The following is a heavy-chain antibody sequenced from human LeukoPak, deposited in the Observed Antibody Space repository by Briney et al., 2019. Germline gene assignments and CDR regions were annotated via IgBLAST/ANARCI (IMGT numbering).Heavy chain of an antibody. Sequence: PGGSLRLSSAASGFAFRSHAMSWVRQAPGKGLEWVSAITDSGGNRQYTDSVKGRFTISRDNSKNTLYLQMDSLRADDTAVYYCAKSSRYGTGWYGKIDYWGQGTLVTVSS. CDR1: GFAFRSHA. CDR2: ITDSGGNR. J-gene: IGHJ4*02. V-gene: IGHV3-23*01. D-gene: IGHD6-19*01. CDR3: AKSSRYGTGWYGKIDY.